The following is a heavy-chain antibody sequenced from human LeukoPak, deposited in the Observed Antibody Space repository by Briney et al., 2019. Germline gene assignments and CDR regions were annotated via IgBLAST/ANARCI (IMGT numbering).Heavy chain of an antibody. CDR3: ARDYDILTGYYTFDY. CDR2: INTGIGNT. J-gene: IGHJ4*02. CDR1: GYTFTIYA. D-gene: IGHD3-9*01. Sequence: ASVTVSCTASGYTFTIYAMHWVRPAPEERLGRMGWINTGIGNTKYSQKFQGRVTITSDTSASTAYMELSSLRSDDTAVYYCARDYDILTGYYTFDYWGQGTLVTVSS. V-gene: IGHV1-3*04.